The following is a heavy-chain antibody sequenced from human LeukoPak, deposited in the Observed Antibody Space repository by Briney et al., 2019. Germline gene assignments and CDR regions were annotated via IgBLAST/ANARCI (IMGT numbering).Heavy chain of an antibody. J-gene: IGHJ6*02. CDR3: ARDYYGDYYQSGYGMDV. V-gene: IGHV3-21*01. Sequence: GGSLRLSCAASGFTLSTYSMNCVRQAPGKGLEWVSSISGSGSFKFYTDSVKGRFTIFRDNVKRSLYLQLSSLRAEDTAVYYCARDYYGDYYQSGYGMDVWGQGTTVTVSS. D-gene: IGHD4-17*01. CDR2: ISGSGSFK. CDR1: GFTLSTYS.